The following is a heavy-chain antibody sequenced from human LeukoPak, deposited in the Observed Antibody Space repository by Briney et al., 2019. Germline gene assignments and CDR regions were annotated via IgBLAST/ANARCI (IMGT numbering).Heavy chain of an antibody. CDR1: GGSISSGGYY. CDR2: IYYSGST. J-gene: IGHJ2*01. V-gene: IGHV4-31*03. CDR3: AREYGLNWYFDL. Sequence: SQTLSLTCTVSGGSISSGGYYWSWIRQHPGKGLEWIGYIYYSGSTYYNPSLKSRVTISVDTSKNQFSLKLSSVTAADTAVYYCAREYGLNWYFDLWGRGTLVTVSS. D-gene: IGHD3/OR15-3a*01.